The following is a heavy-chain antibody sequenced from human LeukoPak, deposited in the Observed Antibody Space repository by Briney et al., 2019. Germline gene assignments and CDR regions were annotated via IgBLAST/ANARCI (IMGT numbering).Heavy chain of an antibody. D-gene: IGHD6-19*01. V-gene: IGHV4-39*01. CDR2: IYYSGST. J-gene: IGHJ4*02. CDR1: GGSISSSSDY. CDR3: ARHSFSSGWKSFDY. Sequence: SETLSLTCTVSGGSISSSSDYWGWIRQPPGKGLEWIGSIYYSGSTYYNPSLRSRVTISVDTSKNQFSLKLSSVTAADTAVYSCARHSFSSGWKSFDYWGQGTLVTVSS.